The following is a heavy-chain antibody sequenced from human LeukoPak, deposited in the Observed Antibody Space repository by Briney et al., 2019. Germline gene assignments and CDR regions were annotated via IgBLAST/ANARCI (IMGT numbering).Heavy chain of an antibody. CDR1: GFSFISYG. D-gene: IGHD4-17*01. V-gene: IGHV3-30*18. Sequence: GGSPRLSCAASGFSFISYGMHWVRQAPGKGLEWVGVISDDGRNKKYADSVKGRFTISRDNSKDTLYLQMNSLRDEDTAVYYCAKRPSDYGDYVTYFDYWGQGTLVTVSS. J-gene: IGHJ4*02. CDR2: ISDDGRNK. CDR3: AKRPSDYGDYVTYFDY.